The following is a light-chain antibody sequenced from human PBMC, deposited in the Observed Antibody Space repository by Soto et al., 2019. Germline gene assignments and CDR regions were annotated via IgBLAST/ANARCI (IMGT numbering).Light chain of an antibody. CDR2: DVS. V-gene: IGLV2-14*01. Sequence: QSALTQPASVSGSPGQSITISCTGTSSDVGGYSFVSWYQQHPGKAPKLMIYDVSNRPSGVSNRFSGSTSGNTASLTISGLQAEDEADYYCSSYTSSSTLVVFGGGTKLTVL. J-gene: IGLJ2*01. CDR1: SSDVGGYSF. CDR3: SSYTSSSTLVV.